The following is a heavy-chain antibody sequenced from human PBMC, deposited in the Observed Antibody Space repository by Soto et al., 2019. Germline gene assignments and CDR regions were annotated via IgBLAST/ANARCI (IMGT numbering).Heavy chain of an antibody. CDR2: ISSSSSTI. J-gene: IGHJ4*02. Sequence: EVQLVESGGGLVQPGGSPRLSCAASGFTFSSYSMNWVRQAPGKGLEWVSYISSSSSTIYYADSVKGRFTISRDNAKNSLYLQMNSLRAEDTAVYYCARVRTVTTQFFDYWGQGTLVTVSS. CDR3: ARVRTVTTQFFDY. D-gene: IGHD4-17*01. V-gene: IGHV3-48*01. CDR1: GFTFSSYS.